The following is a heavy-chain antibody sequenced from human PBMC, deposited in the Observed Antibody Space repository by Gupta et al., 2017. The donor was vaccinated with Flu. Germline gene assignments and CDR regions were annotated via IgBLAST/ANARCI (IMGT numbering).Heavy chain of an antibody. D-gene: IGHD5-18*01. V-gene: IGHV1-2*02. J-gene: IGHJ4*02. CDR1: GYTFTGYY. CDR3: ARGAGYSYVQPGYFDY. Sequence: QVQLVQSGAEVKKPGASVKVSCKASGYTFTGYYMHWVRKAPGQGLEWMGWINPNSGGTNYAQKFQGRVTMTRDTSISTAYMELSRLRSDDTAVYYCARGAGYSYVQPGYFDYWGQGTLVTVSS. CDR2: INPNSGGT.